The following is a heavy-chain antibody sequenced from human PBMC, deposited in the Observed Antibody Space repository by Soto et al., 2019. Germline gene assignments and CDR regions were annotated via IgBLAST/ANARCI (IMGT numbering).Heavy chain of an antibody. CDR3: ARDLDCSSTSCYYWFDP. Sequence: QVQLVQSGAEVKKPGSSVKVSCKASGGTFSSYAISCVRQAPGQGLEWMGGIIPIFGTANYAQKFQGRVTITADESTSTAYMELSSLRSEDTAVYYCARDLDCSSTSCYYWFDPWGQGTLVTVSS. J-gene: IGHJ5*02. V-gene: IGHV1-69*01. CDR1: GGTFSSYA. CDR2: IIPIFGTA. D-gene: IGHD2-2*01.